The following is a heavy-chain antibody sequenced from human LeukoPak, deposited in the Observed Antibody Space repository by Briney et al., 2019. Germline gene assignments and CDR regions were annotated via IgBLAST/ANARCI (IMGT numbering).Heavy chain of an antibody. Sequence: QPGRSLRLSCAASGFTFSSYAMHWVRQAPGKGREWVAVISYDGSNKYYADSVKGRFTISRDNSKNTLYLQMNSLRAEDTAVYYCARVSGRIYDSSGYSYFDYWGQGTLVTVSS. V-gene: IGHV3-30-3*01. CDR1: GFTFSSYA. J-gene: IGHJ4*02. D-gene: IGHD3-22*01. CDR2: ISYDGSNK. CDR3: ARVSGRIYDSSGYSYFDY.